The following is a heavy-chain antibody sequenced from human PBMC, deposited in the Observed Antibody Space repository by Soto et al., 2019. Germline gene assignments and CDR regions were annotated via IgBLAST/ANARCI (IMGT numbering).Heavy chain of an antibody. D-gene: IGHD6-6*01. J-gene: IGHJ4*02. V-gene: IGHV4-59*01. CDR2: IYYSGST. Sequence: KASETLSLTCTVSGGSISSYYWSWIRQPPGKGLEWIGYIYYSGSTNYNPSLKSRVTISVDTSKNQFSLKLSSVTAADTAVYYCARWGQLHLDYWGQGTLVTVSS. CDR1: GGSISSYY. CDR3: ARWGQLHLDY.